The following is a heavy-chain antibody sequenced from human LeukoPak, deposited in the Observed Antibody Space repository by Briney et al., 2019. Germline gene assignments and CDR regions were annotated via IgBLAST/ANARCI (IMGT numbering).Heavy chain of an antibody. Sequence: GGSLRLSCAASGFTFSTYAMSWVRQAPGKGLAWVSAISGSGGSTYYADSVKGRFTISRDNSKNTLYLQMNSLRAEDTAVYYCAKGDMIAVVPTDYWGQGTPVTVSS. D-gene: IGHD3-22*01. CDR2: ISGSGGST. J-gene: IGHJ4*02. V-gene: IGHV3-23*01. CDR3: AKGDMIAVVPTDY. CDR1: GFTFSTYA.